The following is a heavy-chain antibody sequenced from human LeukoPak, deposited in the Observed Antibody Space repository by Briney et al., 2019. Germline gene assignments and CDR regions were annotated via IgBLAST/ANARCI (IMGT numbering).Heavy chain of an antibody. CDR1: GFTFDDYG. V-gene: IGHV3-20*04. Sequence: PGGSLRLSCAASGFTFDDYGMSWVRQAPGKGLEWVSGINWNGGSTGYADSVEGRFTISRDNAKNSLYLQVNSLRAEDTAVYYCAKDSPALFDAFDIWGQGTMVTVSS. CDR2: INWNGGST. J-gene: IGHJ3*02. CDR3: AKDSPALFDAFDI.